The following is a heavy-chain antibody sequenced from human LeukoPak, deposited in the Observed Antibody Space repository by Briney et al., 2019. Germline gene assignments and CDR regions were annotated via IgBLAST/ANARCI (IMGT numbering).Heavy chain of an antibody. V-gene: IGHV4-59*01. CDR3: ARSGYSGSDFSV. D-gene: IGHD5-12*01. CDR2: IYYSGST. J-gene: IGHJ6*04. Sequence: SETLSLTCTVSGGSISSYYWSWIRQLPGKGLEWIGYIYYSGSTNYNPSLKSRVTISVDTSKNQFSLKLSSVTAADTAVYCCARSGYSGSDFSVWGKGTTVTVSS. CDR1: GGSISSYY.